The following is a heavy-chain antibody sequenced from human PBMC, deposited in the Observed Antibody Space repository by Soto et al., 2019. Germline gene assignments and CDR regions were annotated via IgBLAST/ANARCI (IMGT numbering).Heavy chain of an antibody. D-gene: IGHD3-3*01. CDR2: FYWNYDR. Sequence: SGPTLVKPTETLALTCTFCGLSLSTSGVAVGWXRQPPGKVLEWITLFYWNYDRRYSPSLKSXLNXTKETSKNQVGLTMTNMDPVDTATYYCAHSHLDYDFWSGRIYYFDYWGQGTLVTVSS. CDR3: AHSHLDYDFWSGRIYYFDY. CDR1: GLSLSTSGVA. V-gene: IGHV2-5*01. J-gene: IGHJ4*02.